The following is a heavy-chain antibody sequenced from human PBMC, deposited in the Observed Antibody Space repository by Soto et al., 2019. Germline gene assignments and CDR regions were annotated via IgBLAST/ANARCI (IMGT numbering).Heavy chain of an antibody. V-gene: IGHV1-69*01. CDR2: IIPIFGTA. CDR3: ARAPTTVVTPIAFWYFDL. J-gene: IGHJ2*01. D-gene: IGHD4-17*01. CDR1: GGTFSSYA. Sequence: QVQLVQSGAEVKKPGSSVKVSCKASGGTFSSYAISWVRQAPGQGLEWMGGIIPIFGTANYAQKFQGRVTITADESTSTAYMELSSLRSEDTDVYYCARAPTTVVTPIAFWYFDLWGRGTLVTVSS.